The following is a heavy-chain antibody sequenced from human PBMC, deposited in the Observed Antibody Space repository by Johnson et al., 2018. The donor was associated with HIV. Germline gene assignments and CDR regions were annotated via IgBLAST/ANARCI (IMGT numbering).Heavy chain of an antibody. Sequence: QVQLVESGGGVVQPGGSLRLSCAASGFTFSSFGMHWVRQAPGKGLEWVAFIRYDGSNKYYADSVKGRFTISRDNAKNSLYLQMNSLRAEDTAVYYCARPGVEDFWSGQDAFDIWGQGTMVTVSS. CDR2: IRYDGSNK. D-gene: IGHD3-3*01. V-gene: IGHV3-30*02. CDR3: ARPGVEDFWSGQDAFDI. J-gene: IGHJ3*02. CDR1: GFTFSSFG.